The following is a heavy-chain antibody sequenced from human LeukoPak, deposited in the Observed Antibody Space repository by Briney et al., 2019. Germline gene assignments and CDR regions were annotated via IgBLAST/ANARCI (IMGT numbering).Heavy chain of an antibody. CDR1: GGSISSSSYY. J-gene: IGHJ4*02. D-gene: IGHD3-22*01. Sequence: SETLSLTCTVSGGSISSSSYYWGWIRQPPGKGLEWIGSIYYSGSTYYNPSLKSRVTISVDTSKNQFSLKLSSVTAADTAVYYCARARGDSSGYWGYYFDYWGQGTLVTVSS. CDR3: ARARGDSSGYWGYYFDY. V-gene: IGHV4-39*07. CDR2: IYYSGST.